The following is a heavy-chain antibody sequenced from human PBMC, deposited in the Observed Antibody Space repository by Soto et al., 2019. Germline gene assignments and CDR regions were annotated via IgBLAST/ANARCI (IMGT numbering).Heavy chain of an antibody. CDR1: GFTVSSNY. J-gene: IGHJ4*02. CDR3: ARDSGLYYYGSGSYYPPSY. Sequence: GGSLRLSCAASGFTVSSNYMSWVRQAPGKGLEWVSVIYSGGSTYYADSVKDRFTISRHNSKNTLYLQMNSLRAEDTAVYYCARDSGLYYYGSGSYYPPSYWGQGTLVTVSS. D-gene: IGHD3-10*01. V-gene: IGHV3-53*04. CDR2: IYSGGST.